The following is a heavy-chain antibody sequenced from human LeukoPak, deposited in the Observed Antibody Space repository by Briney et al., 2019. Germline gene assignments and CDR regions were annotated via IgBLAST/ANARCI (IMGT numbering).Heavy chain of an antibody. J-gene: IGHJ5*02. CDR2: ISGSGGST. CDR1: GFTFRNYA. Sequence: PGGSLRLSCTASGFTFRNYAMTWVRQAPGKGLGFVSAISGSGGSTYYADSVKGRFTIARDNSNNTLYLQMNSLRAEDTAVYYCAKGQSAGTRVFRWFDPWGQGTLVTVSS. CDR3: AKGQSAGTRVFRWFDP. D-gene: IGHD6-13*01. V-gene: IGHV3-23*01.